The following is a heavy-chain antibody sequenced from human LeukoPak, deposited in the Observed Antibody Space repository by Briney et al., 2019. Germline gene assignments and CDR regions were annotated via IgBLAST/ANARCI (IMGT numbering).Heavy chain of an antibody. Sequence: PGGSLRLSCAASGLSLSVNYMTWVRQSPGKGLEWLSNIYRDGNTYYADSVNGRFSISRDDYKNTLYLEMNSLRAEDTALYYCARCTFRAVDIWGQGSMVTVSS. CDR3: ARCTFRAVDI. J-gene: IGHJ3*02. CDR2: IYRDGNT. V-gene: IGHV3-53*01. CDR1: GLSLSVNY. D-gene: IGHD1-1*01.